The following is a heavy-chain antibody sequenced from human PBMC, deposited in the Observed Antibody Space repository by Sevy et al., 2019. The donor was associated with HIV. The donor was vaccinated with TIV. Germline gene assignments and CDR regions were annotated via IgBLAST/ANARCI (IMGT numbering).Heavy chain of an antibody. CDR1: GFTFDDYA. J-gene: IGHJ4*02. V-gene: IGHV3-9*01. D-gene: IGHD6-19*01. Sequence: GGSLRLSCAAAGFTFDDYAMHWVRQAPGKGLEWVSGISWNSGSIGYADSVKGRFTISRDKGKNSLYLQMNRLMGEDTALNYCAKDMGGAGAGYFSGWGQGTLVTVSS. CDR2: ISWNSGSI. CDR3: AKDMGGAGAGYFSG.